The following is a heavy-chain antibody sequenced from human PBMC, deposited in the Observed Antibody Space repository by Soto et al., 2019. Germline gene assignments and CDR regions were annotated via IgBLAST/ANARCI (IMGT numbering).Heavy chain of an antibody. D-gene: IGHD5-18*01. J-gene: IGHJ4*02. CDR2: IVVGSGNT. Sequence: QMQLVQSGPEVKKPGTSVKVSCKASGFTFTSSAVQWVRQARGQGLEWIGWIVVGSGNTNYAQKFQERVTITRDMSTSTAYMELSRLSSEDTAVYYCAAGGYSYGYSLDYWGQGTLVTVSS. V-gene: IGHV1-58*01. CDR3: AAGGYSYGYSLDY. CDR1: GFTFTSSA.